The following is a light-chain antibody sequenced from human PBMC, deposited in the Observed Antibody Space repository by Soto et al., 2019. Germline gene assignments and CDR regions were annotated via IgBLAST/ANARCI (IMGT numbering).Light chain of an antibody. V-gene: IGKV3-20*01. Sequence: EIVLTQSPGTLSLSPGKRVPLSCRASQSISSTYLAWYQQKPGQAPRLLIYGASSRATGIPDRFSGSGSGTDFTLTISRLEPEDFAVYYCQQYDSPPRTFGQGTKVEVQ. J-gene: IGKJ1*01. CDR3: QQYDSPPRT. CDR1: QSISSTY. CDR2: GAS.